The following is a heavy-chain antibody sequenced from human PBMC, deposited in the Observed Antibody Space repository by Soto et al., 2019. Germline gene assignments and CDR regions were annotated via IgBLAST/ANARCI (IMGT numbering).Heavy chain of an antibody. Sequence: PSETLSLTCVGASFGTYYWSWIRQPPGKGLEWLGYIFSSEHFKYNPSLKSRLTISVDPSKNHVSLRLTSVTAADTAVYYCAGEGGGYRFDHWGQGTLVTVSS. D-gene: IGHD3-16*02. CDR3: AGEGGGYRFDH. CDR1: ASFGTYY. J-gene: IGHJ5*02. CDR2: IFSSEHF. V-gene: IGHV4-59*01.